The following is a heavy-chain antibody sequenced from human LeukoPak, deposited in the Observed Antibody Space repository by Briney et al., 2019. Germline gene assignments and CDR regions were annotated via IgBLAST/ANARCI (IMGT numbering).Heavy chain of an antibody. CDR2: MFHLGTT. V-gene: IGHV4-38-2*02. D-gene: IGHD3-10*01. J-gene: IGHJ6*03. Sequence: PSETLSLTCSVSGYSLNSDYYWGWIRQPPGKGLEWIGSMFHLGTTYSNPSLKSRVTISVDTSKNQFSLKLSSVTAADTAVYYCARGRNTMVRGAIGAETRYYYSYYMDVWGKGTTVTVSS. CDR3: ARGRNTMVRGAIGAETRYYYSYYMDV. CDR1: GYSLNSDYY.